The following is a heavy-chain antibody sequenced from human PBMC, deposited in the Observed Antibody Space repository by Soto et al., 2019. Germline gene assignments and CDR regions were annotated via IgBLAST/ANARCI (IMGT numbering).Heavy chain of an antibody. D-gene: IGHD6-19*01. CDR2: INAGNGNT. V-gene: IGHV1-3*01. J-gene: IGHJ5*02. CDR1: GYTFTSYA. Sequence: QVQLVQSGAEVKKPGASVKVSCKASGYTFTSYAMHWVRQAPGQRLEWMGWINAGNGNTKYSQKFQGRVTITRDTSASTVYMELSSLRSEDTAVYYCARESSGWYRDWFDPWGQGTLVTVSS. CDR3: ARESSGWYRDWFDP.